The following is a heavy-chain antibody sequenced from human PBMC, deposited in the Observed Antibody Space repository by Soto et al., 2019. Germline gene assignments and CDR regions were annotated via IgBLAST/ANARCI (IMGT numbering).Heavy chain of an antibody. Sequence: GASVKVSCKASGGTFSSYAISWVRQAPGQGLEWMGWISAYNGKANYAQKLQGRVTMTTDTSTSTAYMELRSLRSDDTAVYYCARCDILTGYLDAFDIWGKGTMVTVSS. D-gene: IGHD3-9*01. CDR2: ISAYNGKA. CDR1: GGTFSSYA. J-gene: IGHJ3*02. V-gene: IGHV1-18*01. CDR3: ARCDILTGYLDAFDI.